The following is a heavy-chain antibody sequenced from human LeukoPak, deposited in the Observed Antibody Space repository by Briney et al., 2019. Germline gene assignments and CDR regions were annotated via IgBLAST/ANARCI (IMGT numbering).Heavy chain of an antibody. CDR3: ARGIRLPAAITLGRKSLYYFDY. CDR2: MNPNSGTT. V-gene: IGHV1-8*03. CDR1: GYTFTSYD. Sequence: ASVKVSCKASGYTFTSYDINWVRQATGQGLEWMVWMNPNSGTTGYAQNFQGRVTITRNTSISTAYMELSSLRSEDTAVYYCARGIRLPAAITLGRKSLYYFDYWGQGTLVTVSS. J-gene: IGHJ4*02. D-gene: IGHD2-2*02.